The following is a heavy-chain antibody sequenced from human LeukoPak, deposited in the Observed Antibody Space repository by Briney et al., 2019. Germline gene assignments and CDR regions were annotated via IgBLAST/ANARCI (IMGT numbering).Heavy chain of an antibody. V-gene: IGHV4-4*07. CDR1: GGSISSYY. J-gene: IGHJ4*02. CDR3: ARDTYKYGSSAYYFDY. Sequence: PSETLSLTCTVSGGSISSYYWSWIRQPAGKGLEWIGRIDTSGSTNYNPSLKSRVTMSVDTSKNQFSLKLSSVTAADTAVYYCARDTYKYGSSAYYFDYWGQGTLVTVSS. CDR2: IDTSGST. D-gene: IGHD5-24*01.